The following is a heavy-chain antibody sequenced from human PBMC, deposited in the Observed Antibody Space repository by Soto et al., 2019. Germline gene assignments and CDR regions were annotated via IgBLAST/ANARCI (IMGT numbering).Heavy chain of an antibody. J-gene: IGHJ4*02. CDR2: ISGSGGST. Sequence: EVHLLESGGGLVQPGGSLRLSCAASGLTFKSYAMSWVRQAPGKGLEWVSGISGSGGSTDYADSVKGRFTISRDNSENTLYLQMNSLRVEDTALYYCAKGQYSGVAGGLDYWGQGTLVTVSS. D-gene: IGHD1-26*01. CDR1: GLTFKSYA. V-gene: IGHV3-23*01. CDR3: AKGQYSGVAGGLDY.